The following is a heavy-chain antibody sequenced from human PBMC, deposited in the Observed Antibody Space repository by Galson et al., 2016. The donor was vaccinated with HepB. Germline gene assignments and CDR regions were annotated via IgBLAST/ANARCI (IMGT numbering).Heavy chain of an antibody. CDR3: ARHERLLSWFDP. D-gene: IGHD5-12*01. Sequence: SETLSLTCTVSGGSISSNSYYWGWIRQPPGKGLEWIGSIYYVGNTYYNPSLKSRVIISIDTSNNRVSLKLRSVTAADTAVYYCARHERLLSWFDPWGQGSLVTVPS. J-gene: IGHJ5*02. CDR2: IYYVGNT. CDR1: GGSISSNSYY. V-gene: IGHV4-39*01.